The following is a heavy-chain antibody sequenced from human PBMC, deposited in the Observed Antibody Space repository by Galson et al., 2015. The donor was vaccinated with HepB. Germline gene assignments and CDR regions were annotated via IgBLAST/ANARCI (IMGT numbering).Heavy chain of an antibody. J-gene: IGHJ4*02. D-gene: IGHD5-12*01. V-gene: IGHV3-64*04. Sequence: SLRLSCAASGFTFSSYAMHWVRQAPGKGLQYVSGISNNGGTTYQADSVKGRFTISRDNSKNALFLHMNSLRPEDTALYYCVKGGGYRAIRGRGGFDSWGQGALVTVSS. CDR2: ISNNGGTT. CDR3: VKGGGYRAIRGRGGFDS. CDR1: GFTFSSYA.